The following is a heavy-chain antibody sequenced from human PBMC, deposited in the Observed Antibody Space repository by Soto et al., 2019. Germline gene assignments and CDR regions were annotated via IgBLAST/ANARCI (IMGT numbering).Heavy chain of an antibody. J-gene: IGHJ5*02. CDR2: IYYSGST. Sequence: SETLSLTCTVSGGSISSGGYYWSWIRQHPGKGLEWIGYIYYSGSTYYNPSLKSRVTISVDTSKNQFSLKLSSVTAADTAVYYCASLQSGFLEWQRTNWFDPWGQGTLVTVSS. CDR3: ASLQSGFLEWQRTNWFDP. V-gene: IGHV4-31*03. D-gene: IGHD3-3*01. CDR1: GGSISSGGYY.